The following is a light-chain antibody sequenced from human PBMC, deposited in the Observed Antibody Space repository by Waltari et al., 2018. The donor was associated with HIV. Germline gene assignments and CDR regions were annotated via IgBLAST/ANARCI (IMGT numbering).Light chain of an antibody. V-gene: IGLV1-47*01. J-gene: IGLJ3*02. CDR3: STWDDSLSGWV. Sequence: VLTQPPPASGAPGQGVVIPCSGRTPHTGSNYVSLYRQHPGTAPKLLTSRNNQRPSGGPDRFSGSKSATSASLAISGLRSDDEADYYCSTWDDSLSGWVFGGGTKLTVL. CDR1: TPHTGSNY. CDR2: RNN.